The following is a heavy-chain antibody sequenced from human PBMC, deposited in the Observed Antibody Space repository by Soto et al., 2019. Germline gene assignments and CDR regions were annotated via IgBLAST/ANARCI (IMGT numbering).Heavy chain of an antibody. CDR3: ARAYCSGGSCYVDY. CDR2: INWNGGST. V-gene: IGHV3-20*01. D-gene: IGHD2-15*01. Sequence: GGSLRLSCAASGFTFDDYGMSWVRQAPGKGLEWVSGINWNGGSTGYADSVKGRFTISRDNAKNSLYLQMNSLRAEDTALYHCARAYCSGGSCYVDYWGQGTLVTVSS. J-gene: IGHJ4*02. CDR1: GFTFDDYG.